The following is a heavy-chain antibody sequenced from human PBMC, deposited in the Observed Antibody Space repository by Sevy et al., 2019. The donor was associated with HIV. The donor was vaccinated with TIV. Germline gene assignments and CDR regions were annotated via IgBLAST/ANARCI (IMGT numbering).Heavy chain of an antibody. CDR3: AGQLGRSGYFDY. V-gene: IGHV3-30*03. D-gene: IGHD3-10*01. J-gene: IGHJ4*02. Sequence: GGSLRLSCAASGFTFSSYGMHWVRQAPGKGLEWVAVISYDGSNKYYADSVKGRFTISRDNSKNTLYLQMNSLGAEDTAVYYCAGQLGRSGYFDYWGQGTLVTVSS. CDR2: ISYDGSNK. CDR1: GFTFSSYG.